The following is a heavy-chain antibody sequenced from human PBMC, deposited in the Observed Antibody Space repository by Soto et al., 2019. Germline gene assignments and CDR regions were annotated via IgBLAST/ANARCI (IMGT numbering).Heavy chain of an antibody. D-gene: IGHD3-9*01. CDR2: INSDGSST. CDR1: GFTFSSYW. J-gene: IGHJ4*02. Sequence: GGSLRLSCAASGFTFSSYWMHWVRQAPGKGLVWVSRINSDGSSTYYADSVKGRFTISRDNAKNTLYLQMNSLRAEDTAVYYCARFLRLRYFDWLGHFDYWGQGTLVTVSS. CDR3: ARFLRLRYFDWLGHFDY. V-gene: IGHV3-74*01.